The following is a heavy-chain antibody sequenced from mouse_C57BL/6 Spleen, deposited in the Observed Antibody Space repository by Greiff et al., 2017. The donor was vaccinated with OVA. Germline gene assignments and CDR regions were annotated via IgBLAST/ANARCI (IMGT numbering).Heavy chain of an antibody. CDR1: GYTFTSYW. V-gene: IGHV1-61*01. Sequence: VQLQHSVAELVRPGSSVKLSCKASGYTFTSYWMDWVKQRPGQGLEWIGNIYPSDSETHYNQKFKDKATLTVDKSSSTAYMQLSSLTSEDSAVYYCARSLYDYDGYFDVWGTGTTVTVSS. CDR3: ARSLYDYDGYFDV. D-gene: IGHD2-4*01. CDR2: IYPSDSET. J-gene: IGHJ1*03.